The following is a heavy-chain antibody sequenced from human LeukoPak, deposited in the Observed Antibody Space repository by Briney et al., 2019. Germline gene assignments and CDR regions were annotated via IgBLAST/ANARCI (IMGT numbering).Heavy chain of an antibody. CDR3: ARAGILTDAFDI. CDR2: IYASGST. J-gene: IGHJ3*02. V-gene: IGHV4-61*02. Sequence: SETLSLTCTVSGGSISSDSYYWNWIRQPAGKGLEWFGRIYASGSTNYNPSLKSRVTISVDTSKSQFSLKLSSVTAADTAVYYCARAGILTDAFDIWGQGTMVTVSS. D-gene: IGHD3-9*01. CDR1: GGSISSDSYY.